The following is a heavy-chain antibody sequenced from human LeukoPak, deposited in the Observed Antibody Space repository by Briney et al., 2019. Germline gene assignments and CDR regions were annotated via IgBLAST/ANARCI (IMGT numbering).Heavy chain of an antibody. CDR2: LSGSGAGT. V-gene: IGHV3-23*01. Sequence: GGSLRLPCAASGFTFSDYALGWVRQAPGRGLEWVATLSGSGAGTYYSDSVQGRFTISRDNSKRTLFLQMNSLRAEDTAVYYCAKSSKDWGQGTLVTVSS. J-gene: IGHJ4*02. CDR1: GFTFSDYA. CDR3: AKSSKD.